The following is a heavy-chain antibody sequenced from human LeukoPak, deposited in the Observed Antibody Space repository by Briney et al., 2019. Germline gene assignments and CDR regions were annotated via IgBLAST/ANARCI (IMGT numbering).Heavy chain of an antibody. Sequence: GASVKVSCKASGYTFTSYGISWVRQAPGQGLEWMGWISAYNGNKKYAQKLQGRITMTTDTSTSTAYMELRSLRSDDTAVYYCARSSPSQYYYDSSGYYWYYFDYWGQGTLVTVSS. D-gene: IGHD3-22*01. J-gene: IGHJ4*02. V-gene: IGHV1-18*01. CDR2: ISAYNGNK. CDR3: ARSSPSQYYYDSSGYYWYYFDY. CDR1: GYTFTSYG.